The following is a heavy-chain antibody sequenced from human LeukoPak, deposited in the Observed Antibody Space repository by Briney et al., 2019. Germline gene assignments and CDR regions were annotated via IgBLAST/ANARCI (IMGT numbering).Heavy chain of an antibody. CDR2: ISSSGSTI. CDR1: GFTFSSYE. CDR3: ARDCGGDCYGGADAFDI. J-gene: IGHJ3*02. Sequence: GGSLRLSCAASGFTFSSYEMNWVRQAPGKGLEWVSYISSSGSTIYYADSVKGRFTISRDNAKNSLYLQMNSLRAEDTAVYYCARDCGGDCYGGADAFDIWGQGTMVTVSS. D-gene: IGHD2-21*02. V-gene: IGHV3-48*03.